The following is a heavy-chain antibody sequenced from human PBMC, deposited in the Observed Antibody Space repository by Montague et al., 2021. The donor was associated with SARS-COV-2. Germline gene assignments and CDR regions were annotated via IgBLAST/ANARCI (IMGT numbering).Heavy chain of an antibody. CDR2: ISYDGSNK. J-gene: IGHJ6*02. CDR3: ARDLRYFDWDGTDV. D-gene: IGHD3-9*01. Sequence: SLRLSCAASGFTFSSYAMHWVRQAPGKGLEWVAVISYDGSNKYYADSVKGRFTISRDNSKNTLYLQMNSLRAEDTAVYYCARDLRYFDWDGTDVWGQGTTVTVSS. CDR1: GFTFSSYA. V-gene: IGHV3-30*04.